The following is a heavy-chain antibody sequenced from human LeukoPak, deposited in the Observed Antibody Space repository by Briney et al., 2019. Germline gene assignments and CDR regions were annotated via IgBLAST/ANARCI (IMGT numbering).Heavy chain of an antibody. CDR3: VRDGEGVAISVNYWFDP. CDR2: MNPINGNT. D-gene: IGHD3-10*01. Sequence: ASVKVSCKASGFTFTSYDINWVRQATGQGLEWMGWMNPINGNTGYAQKFQGRVTMTMDTSISTAYMELRSLRSDDTAVYYCVRDGEGVAISVNYWFDPWGQGTLVTVSS. CDR1: GFTFTSYD. J-gene: IGHJ5*02. V-gene: IGHV1-8*01.